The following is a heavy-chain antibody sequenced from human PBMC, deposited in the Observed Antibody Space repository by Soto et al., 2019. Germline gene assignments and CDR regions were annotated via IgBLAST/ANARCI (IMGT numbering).Heavy chain of an antibody. CDR3: AREAGTAFDI. Sequence: QVQLVESGGGVVQPGGSLRLSCAASGFSFSSYAMHWVRQAPGKGLEWVAFISYDGRDRFYADSVKGRFTISRDNSKNTLYVQMNSLRADDTGVYYCAREAGTAFDIWGRGTMVTVSS. V-gene: IGHV3-30*04. CDR1: GFSFSSYA. CDR2: ISYDGRDR. D-gene: IGHD1-1*01. J-gene: IGHJ3*02.